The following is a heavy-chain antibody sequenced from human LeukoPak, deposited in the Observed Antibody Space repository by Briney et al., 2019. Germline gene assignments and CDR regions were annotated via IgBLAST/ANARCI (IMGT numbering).Heavy chain of an antibody. Sequence: PGGSLRLSCVASGFTFSNAWMNWVRQAPGKGLEWGGRIKSKPDGGTTDYAAPVKGRFTISRDDSKNTLYLQMNSLKTEDTAVYYCTTGLGGSSWDYYYYYMDVWGQGTLVTVSS. J-gene: IGHJ6*03. CDR2: IKSKPDGGTT. CDR3: TTGLGGSSWDYYYYYMDV. V-gene: IGHV3-15*07. CDR1: GFTFSNAW. D-gene: IGHD1-26*01.